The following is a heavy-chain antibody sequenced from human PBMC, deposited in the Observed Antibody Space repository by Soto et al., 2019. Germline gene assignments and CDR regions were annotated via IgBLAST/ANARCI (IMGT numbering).Heavy chain of an antibody. CDR2: INHSGST. V-gene: IGHV4-34*01. J-gene: IGHJ5*02. CDR3: ARGPPTFSPKKNWFDP. CDR1: GGSISSYF. Sequence: SETLSLTCTVSGGSISSYFYIWVRQPPGKGLEWIGEINHSGSTNYNPSLKSRVTISVDTSKNQFSLKLSSVTAADTAVYYCARGPPTFSPKKNWFDPWGQGTLVTVSS.